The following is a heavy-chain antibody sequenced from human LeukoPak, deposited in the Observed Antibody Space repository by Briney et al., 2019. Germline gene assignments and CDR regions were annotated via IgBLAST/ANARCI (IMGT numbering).Heavy chain of an antibody. CDR1: GGTFSSYA. CDR3: PRARRDGYNFAY. V-gene: IGHV1-69*04. CDR2: IIPILGIA. Sequence: ASVKVSCKASGGTFSSYAISWVRQAPGQGLEWMRRIIPILGIANYAQKFQGRVTITADKSTSTAYMELSSLRSEDTAVYYCPRARRDGYNFAYWGQGTLVTVSS. D-gene: IGHD5-24*01. J-gene: IGHJ4*02.